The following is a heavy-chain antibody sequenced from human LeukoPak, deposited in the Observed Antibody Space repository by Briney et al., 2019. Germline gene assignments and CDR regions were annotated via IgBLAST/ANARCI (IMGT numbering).Heavy chain of an antibody. CDR2: ISGSGGST. CDR3: AKAPNRRIAAADYYFDY. CDR1: GFTFSNDW. D-gene: IGHD6-13*01. Sequence: GGSLRLSCAASGFTFSNDWMSWVRQAPGKGLEWVSAISGSGGSTYYADSVKGRFTISRDNSKNTLYLQMNSLRAEDTAVYYCAKAPNRRIAAADYYFDYWGQGTLVTVSS. V-gene: IGHV3-23*01. J-gene: IGHJ4*02.